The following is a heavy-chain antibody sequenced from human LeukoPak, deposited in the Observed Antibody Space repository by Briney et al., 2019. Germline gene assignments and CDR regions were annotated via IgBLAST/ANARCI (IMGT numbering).Heavy chain of an antibody. V-gene: IGHV1-18*01. CDR3: ARDMINCSGGSCRALDY. J-gene: IGHJ4*02. CDR2: ISAYNGNT. Sequence: ASVKVSCKASGYTFTSYGISWVRQAPGQGLEWMGCISAYNGNTNYAQKLQGRVTMTTDTSTSTAYMELRSLRSDDTAVYYCARDMINCSGGSCRALDYWGQGTLVTVSP. D-gene: IGHD2-15*01. CDR1: GYTFTSYG.